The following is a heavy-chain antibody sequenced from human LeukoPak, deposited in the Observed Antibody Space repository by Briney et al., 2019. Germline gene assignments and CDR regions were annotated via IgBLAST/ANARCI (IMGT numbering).Heavy chain of an antibody. CDR3: AELGITMIGGV. CDR2: ISSSGSTI. J-gene: IGHJ6*04. CDR1: VFTFSSYE. V-gene: IGHV3-48*03. D-gene: IGHD3-10*02. Sequence: GGSLRLSCAASVFTFSSYEMNWLRQARGKGLEGVSYISSSGSTICYADSVKGRFTISRDNAKNSLYLQMNSLRAEDTAVYYCAELGITMIGGVWGKGTTVTISS.